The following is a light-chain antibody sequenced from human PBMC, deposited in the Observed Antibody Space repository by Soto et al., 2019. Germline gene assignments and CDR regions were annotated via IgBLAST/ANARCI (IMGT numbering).Light chain of an antibody. J-gene: IGKJ1*01. CDR3: QQYNSSSGT. CDR2: DAS. V-gene: IGKV1-5*01. CDR1: QSIGTW. Sequence: DIQMTQSPSTLAGSVGDRVTITSRASQSIGTWLAWYQHRKGKAPSILIYDASTLTSGVPSRFRGSGSGTEFTLTISRLQPDDFEGYYCQQYNSSSGTFGQGTKVDIK.